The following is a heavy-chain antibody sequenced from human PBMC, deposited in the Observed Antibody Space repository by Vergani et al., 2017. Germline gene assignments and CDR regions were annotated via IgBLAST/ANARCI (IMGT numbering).Heavy chain of an antibody. D-gene: IGHD2-15*01. J-gene: IGHJ4*02. Sequence: VQLLESGGGLVQPGGSLRLSCAASGFTFSSYAMSWVRQAPGKGLEWIGEINHSGSTNYNPSLKSRVTISVDTSKNQFSLNLSSVTAADTAVYYCARGQVPRGVAATTLISRGFSQFDYWGQGTLVTVSS. CDR1: GFTFSSYA. CDR3: ARGQVPRGVAATTLISRGFSQFDY. CDR2: INHSGST. V-gene: IGHV4-34*01.